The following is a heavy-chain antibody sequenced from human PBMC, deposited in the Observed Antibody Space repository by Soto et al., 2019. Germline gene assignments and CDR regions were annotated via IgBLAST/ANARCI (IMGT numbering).Heavy chain of an antibody. CDR2: INPNSGGT. CDR1: GYTFTGYY. Sequence: ASVKVSCKASGYTFTGYYMHWVRQAPGQGLEWMGWINPNSGGTNYAQKFQGWVTMTRDTSISTAYMELSRLRSDDTAVYYCARLVIWQQLARADVFDIRGQRSMVTVSS. D-gene: IGHD6-13*01. J-gene: IGHJ3*02. V-gene: IGHV1-2*04. CDR3: ARLVIWQQLARADVFDI.